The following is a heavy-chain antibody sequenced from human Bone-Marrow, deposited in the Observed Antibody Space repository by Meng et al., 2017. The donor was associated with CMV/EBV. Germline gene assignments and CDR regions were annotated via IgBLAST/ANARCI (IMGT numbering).Heavy chain of an antibody. J-gene: IGHJ6*02. D-gene: IGHD2-2*01. CDR3: ASLNEVVPAAGYYLYYYGMDV. CDR2: ISSNGGST. V-gene: IGHV3-64*02. Sequence: GESLKISCAASGFTFSSYAMHWVRQAPGKGLEYVSAISSNGGSTYYADSVKGRFTISRDNSKNTLYLQMGSLRAEDMAVYYCASLNEVVPAAGYYLYYYGMDVWGQGTTVTVSS. CDR1: GFTFSSYA.